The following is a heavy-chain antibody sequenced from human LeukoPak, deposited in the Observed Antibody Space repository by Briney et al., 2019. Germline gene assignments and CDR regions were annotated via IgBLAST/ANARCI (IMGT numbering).Heavy chain of an antibody. V-gene: IGHV3-66*01. CDR3: ARDSTTGYCGGDCYTYYFDY. J-gene: IGHJ4*02. D-gene: IGHD2-21*02. CDR2: IYSDNT. Sequence: GGSLRLSCTVSGFTVSTNSMSWVRQAPGKGLEWVSFIYSDNTHYSDSVKGRFTISRDNSKNTLYLQMNSLRAEDTAVYYCARDSTTGYCGGDCYTYYFDYWGQGTLVTVSS. CDR1: GFTVSTNS.